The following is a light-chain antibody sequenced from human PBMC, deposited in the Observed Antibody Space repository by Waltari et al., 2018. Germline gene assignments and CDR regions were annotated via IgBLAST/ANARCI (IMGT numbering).Light chain of an antibody. CDR2: HAS. J-gene: IGKJ1*01. V-gene: IGKV3-20*01. CDR3: QNHERLPAM. CDR1: QNVGTY. Sequence: PGERATLSCRASQNVGTYLAWYQQKPGQAPRLLIYHASSRATGIPDRFSGSGSGTDFSLTISRLEPEDFAVYYCQNHERLPAMFGQGTNVEIK.